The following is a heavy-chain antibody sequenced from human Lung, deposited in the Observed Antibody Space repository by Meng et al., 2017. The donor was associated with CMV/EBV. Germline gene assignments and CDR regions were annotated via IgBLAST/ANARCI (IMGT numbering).Heavy chain of an antibody. CDR2: IPHRGSS. J-gene: IGHJ1*01. V-gene: IGHV4-4*02. Sequence: VQWRESGPALVKPSDTLSLTCAVSGDSITNHNWCAWVRQPPGKGLEWIGEIPHRGSSAYNPSLKSRVSMSIDKSKNQFSLKLTSVTAADTAVYHCLRRSGGSVWGQGTLVTVSS. CDR3: LRRSGGSV. D-gene: IGHD3-10*01. CDR1: GDSITNHNW.